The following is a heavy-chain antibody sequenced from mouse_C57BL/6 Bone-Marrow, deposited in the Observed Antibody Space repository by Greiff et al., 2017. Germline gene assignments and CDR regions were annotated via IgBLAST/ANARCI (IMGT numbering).Heavy chain of an antibody. V-gene: IGHV5-17*01. CDR3: ARRYYYGSLGYFDV. D-gene: IGHD1-1*01. J-gene: IGHJ1*03. Sequence: VQLKESGGGLVKPGGSLKLSCAASGFTFSDYGMHWVRLAPEKGLEWVAYISSGSSTIYYADTVKGRFTISRDNAKNTLFLQMTSLRSEDTAMYYCARRYYYGSLGYFDVWGTGTTVTVSS. CDR2: ISSGSSTI. CDR1: GFTFSDYG.